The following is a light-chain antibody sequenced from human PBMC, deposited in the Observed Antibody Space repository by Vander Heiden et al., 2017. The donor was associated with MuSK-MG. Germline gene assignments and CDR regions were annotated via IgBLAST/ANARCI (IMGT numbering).Light chain of an antibody. J-gene: IGKJ4*01. CDR1: QSISSY. CDR3: QQSDSTPLT. V-gene: IGKV1-39*01. Sequence: DIQMTQSPSSLSASVGDRVTITCRASQSISSYLNWYQQKPGKAPKLLIYAASSLQSGVPSRFSGSGSGTDFTLTISSLQPEDFATYYCQQSDSTPLTFGGRTKVKIK. CDR2: AAS.